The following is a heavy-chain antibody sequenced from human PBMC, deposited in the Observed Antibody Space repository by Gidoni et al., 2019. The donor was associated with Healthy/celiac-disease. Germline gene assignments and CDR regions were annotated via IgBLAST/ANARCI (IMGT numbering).Heavy chain of an antibody. CDR2: FDPEDGET. J-gene: IGHJ4*02. CDR1: VYTLTELS. V-gene: IGHV1-24*01. CDR3: ATRGGSYLPFDY. D-gene: IGHD1-26*01. Sequence: QVQLVQSGAEVKKPGASVKVSCQVSVYTLTELSMHWVRQAPGKGLEWMGGFDPEDGETIYAQKFQGRVTMTEDTSTETAYMELSSLRSEDTAVYYCATRGGSYLPFDYWGQGTLVTVSS.